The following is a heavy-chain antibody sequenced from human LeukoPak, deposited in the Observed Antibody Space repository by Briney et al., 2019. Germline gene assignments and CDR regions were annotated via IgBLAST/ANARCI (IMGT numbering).Heavy chain of an antibody. V-gene: IGHV3-30*18. J-gene: IGHJ4*02. CDR2: ISYDGSNK. Sequence: GGSLRLSCAASGFTFSSYGMHWVRQAPGKGLEWVAVISYDGSNKYYADSVKGRFTISRDNSKNTLYLQMNSLRAEDTAVYYCAKEGRFDYFDYWGQGTPVTVSS. CDR1: GFTFSSYG. CDR3: AKEGRFDYFDY.